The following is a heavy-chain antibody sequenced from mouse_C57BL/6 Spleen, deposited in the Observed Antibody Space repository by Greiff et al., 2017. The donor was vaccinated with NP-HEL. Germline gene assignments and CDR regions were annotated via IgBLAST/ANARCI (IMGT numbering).Heavy chain of an antibody. CDR3: ARHDYHGWFAY. Sequence: EVKLVESGGGLVKPGGSLKLSCAASGFTFSSYTMSWVRQTPEKRLEWVATISGGGDNTYYPDSVKGRFTISRDNAKNTLYLQMSSLRSEDTALYYCARHDYHGWFAYWGQRTLVTVSA. CDR1: GFTFSSYT. D-gene: IGHD2-13*01. V-gene: IGHV5-9*01. CDR2: ISGGGDNT. J-gene: IGHJ3*01.